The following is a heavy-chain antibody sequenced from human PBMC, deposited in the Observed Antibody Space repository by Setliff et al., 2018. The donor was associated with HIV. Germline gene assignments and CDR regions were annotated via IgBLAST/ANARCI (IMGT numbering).Heavy chain of an antibody. J-gene: IGHJ3*02. CDR3: ARDRDSSGYYYDDAFDI. D-gene: IGHD3-22*01. V-gene: IGHV1-69*10. CDR1: GGTFSSYA. Sequence: SVKVSCKSSGGTFSSYAISWVRQAPGQGLEWMGGIIPILGIANYAQKFQGRVTITADKSTSTAYMELSSLRSEDTAVYYCARDRDSSGYYYDDAFDIWGQGTMVTVSS. CDR2: IIPILGIA.